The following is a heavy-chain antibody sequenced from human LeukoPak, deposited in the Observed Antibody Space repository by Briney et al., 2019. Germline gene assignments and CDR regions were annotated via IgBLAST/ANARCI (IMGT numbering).Heavy chain of an antibody. D-gene: IGHD3-3*01. V-gene: IGHV4-59*01. CDR2: IYYSGST. Sequence: SSETLSLTCTVSGGSISSYYWSWIRQPPGKGLEWIGYIYYSGSTNYNPSLKSRVTISVDTSKNQFSLKLSSVTAADTAVYYCARGLRVVRDNYYYYYYYMDVWGKGTTVTISS. J-gene: IGHJ6*03. CDR1: GGSISSYY. CDR3: ARGLRVVRDNYYYYYYYMDV.